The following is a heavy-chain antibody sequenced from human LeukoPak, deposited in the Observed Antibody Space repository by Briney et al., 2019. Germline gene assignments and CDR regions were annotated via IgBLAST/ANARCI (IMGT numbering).Heavy chain of an antibody. Sequence: SETLSLTCTVSGGSISSYYWSWIRQPPGKGLEWIGYIYYSGGTNYNPSLKSRVTMFMDASKNQFSPKLTSVTAADTAVYYCATLRGSSGWYDCWGQGTLVTVSS. CDR2: IYYSGGT. CDR1: GGSISSYY. V-gene: IGHV4-59*08. CDR3: ATLRGSSGWYDC. J-gene: IGHJ5*01. D-gene: IGHD6-19*01.